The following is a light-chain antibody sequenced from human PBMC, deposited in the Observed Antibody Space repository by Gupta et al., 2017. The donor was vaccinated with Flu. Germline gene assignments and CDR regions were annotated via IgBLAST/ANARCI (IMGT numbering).Light chain of an antibody. CDR1: NVGRER. Sequence: SSVLTQAPSVSVAPGQTARITCDGNNVGRERVHRYQQKSGQAPVVVGYDDKIRPSGISERFSGSKSGTTATLTISRVAVGDEGDYYCQLWDTTTDHRVFGTGTRVSVL. J-gene: IGLJ1*01. CDR3: QLWDTTTDHRV. CDR2: DDK. V-gene: IGLV3-21*02.